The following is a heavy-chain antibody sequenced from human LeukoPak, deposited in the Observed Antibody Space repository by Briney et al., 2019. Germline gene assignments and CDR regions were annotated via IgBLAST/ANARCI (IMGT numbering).Heavy chain of an antibody. J-gene: IGHJ4*02. V-gene: IGHV1-18*01. Sequence: ASVKVSCKASGYTFTTYNINWVRQAPGQGLEWMGWISAYNGNTNYAQKLQGRVTMTTDTSTSTAYMELRSLRSDDTAVYYCARGEYCSSTSCGDSGYYFDYWGQGTLVTVSS. CDR3: ARGEYCSSTSCGDSGYYFDY. D-gene: IGHD2-2*01. CDR2: ISAYNGNT. CDR1: GYTFTTYN.